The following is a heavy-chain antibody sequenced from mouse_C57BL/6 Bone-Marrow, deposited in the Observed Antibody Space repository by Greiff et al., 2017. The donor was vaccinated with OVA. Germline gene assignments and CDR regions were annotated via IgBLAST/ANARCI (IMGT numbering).Heavy chain of an antibody. V-gene: IGHV1-69*01. D-gene: IGHD1-1*01. Sequence: QVQLQQPGAELVMPGASVKLSCKASGYTFTSYWMHWVKQRPGQGLEWIGEIDPSDSYTNYNQKFKGKSTLTVDKSSSTAYMQLSSLTSEDSAVDYCAREAPYYYGSSCYAMDYWGQGTSVTVSS. CDR3: AREAPYYYGSSCYAMDY. J-gene: IGHJ4*01. CDR2: IDPSDSYT. CDR1: GYTFTSYW.